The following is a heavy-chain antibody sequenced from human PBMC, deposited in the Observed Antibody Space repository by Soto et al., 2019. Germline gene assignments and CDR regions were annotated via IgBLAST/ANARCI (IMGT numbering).Heavy chain of an antibody. V-gene: IGHV4-31*03. CDR3: ARDKDVDIGSSWDGMDV. CDR2: IYYSGST. CDR1: GGSISSGGYY. J-gene: IGHJ6*02. D-gene: IGHD6-13*01. Sequence: QVQLQESGPGLVKPSQTLSLTCTVSGGSISSGGYYWSWIRQHPGKGLEWIGYIYYSGSTYYNPSLKGRVTISVDTSKNQFSLKLSSVTAADTAVYYCARDKDVDIGSSWDGMDVWGQGTTVTVSS.